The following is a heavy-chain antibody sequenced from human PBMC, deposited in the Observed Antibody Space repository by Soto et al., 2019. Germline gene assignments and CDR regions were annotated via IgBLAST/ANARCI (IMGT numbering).Heavy chain of an antibody. J-gene: IGHJ3*01. D-gene: IGHD2-2*01. CDR1: GGSFSGYY. V-gene: IGHV4-34*01. CDR3: VRDCSLNICSIRRFEV. CDR2: ITHSGST. Sequence: SETLSLTCAVYGGSFSGYYWNWIRQPPGKGPEWIGEITHSGSTNYNPSLKSRVTLSVDTSKNQFSLKLSSVTAADTARYYCVRDCSLNICSIRRFEVWGQGTMVTVSS.